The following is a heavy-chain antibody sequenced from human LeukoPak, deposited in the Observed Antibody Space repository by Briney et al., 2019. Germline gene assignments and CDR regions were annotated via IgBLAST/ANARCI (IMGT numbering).Heavy chain of an antibody. J-gene: IGHJ4*02. CDR3: AKIQGYYFDY. Sequence: TGGSLRLSCAASGFTFSSYAMHWVRQAPGKGLEWVAVISYDGSNKYYADSVKGRFTISRDNSKNTLYLQMNSLRAEDTAVYYCAKIQGYYFDYWGQGTLVTVSS. V-gene: IGHV3-30-3*02. CDR2: ISYDGSNK. CDR1: GFTFSSYA. D-gene: IGHD5-18*01.